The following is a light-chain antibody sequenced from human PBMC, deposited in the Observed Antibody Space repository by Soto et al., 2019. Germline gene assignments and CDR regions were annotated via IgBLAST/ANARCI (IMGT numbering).Light chain of an antibody. CDR3: QQRNSWPPTFT. V-gene: IGKV3-11*01. CDR1: QSVGSF. J-gene: IGKJ5*01. CDR2: DTS. Sequence: EIVMTQSPATLSVSPGERATLSCRASQSVGSFLAWYQQKPGQAPRLLIYDTSIRATGIPARFSGGGSGTDFTLTISSLEPEDFAVYYCQQRNSWPPTFTFGQGTRLAIK.